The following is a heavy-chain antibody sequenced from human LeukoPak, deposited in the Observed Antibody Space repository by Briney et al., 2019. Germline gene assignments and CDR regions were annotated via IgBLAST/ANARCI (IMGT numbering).Heavy chain of an antibody. D-gene: IGHD2-21*01. CDR1: GFTFSSYW. V-gene: IGHV3-74*01. Sequence: GGSLRLSCAASGFTFSSYWMHWVRQGPGKGLVWVSRISNDGSSTSYADSVKGRFTISRDNANNTVYLQMNSLGAEDTAVYYCARVFNAFSFDLWGRGTLVTVSS. CDR2: ISNDGSST. CDR3: ARVFNAFSFDL. J-gene: IGHJ2*01.